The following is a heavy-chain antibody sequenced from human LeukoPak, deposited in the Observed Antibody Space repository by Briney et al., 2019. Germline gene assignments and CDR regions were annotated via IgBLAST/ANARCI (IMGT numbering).Heavy chain of an antibody. CDR1: GFTFSSYG. CDR2: IRYDGSNK. J-gene: IGHJ4*02. CDR3: AKDNTLRLSSGFDY. D-gene: IGHD3-22*01. Sequence: GGSLTLSCAASGFTFSSYGMHWVRQAPGKGLEWVAFIRYDGSNKYYADPEKRVFTISRESTKNTLYMLMSTPSAVATAFYFCAKDNTLRLSSGFDYWGQGNLVTVSS. V-gene: IGHV3-30*02.